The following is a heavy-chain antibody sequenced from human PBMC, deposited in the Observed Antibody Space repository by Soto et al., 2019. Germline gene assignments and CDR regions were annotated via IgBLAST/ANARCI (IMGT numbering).Heavy chain of an antibody. V-gene: IGHV1-18*04. J-gene: IGHJ5*01. CDR1: CDTFANDG. CDR3: ARGFRGGDADWFDS. D-gene: IGHD2-21*02. Sequence: SGKVSSKASCDTFANDGTTSVRQSPAQRIEWMGWISAYNGNTNYAQKLHGRVTMTTDTSTSTGYMELSSLRSEDTAVYYCARGFRGGDADWFDSWGQGTLVTVSS. CDR2: ISAYNGNT.